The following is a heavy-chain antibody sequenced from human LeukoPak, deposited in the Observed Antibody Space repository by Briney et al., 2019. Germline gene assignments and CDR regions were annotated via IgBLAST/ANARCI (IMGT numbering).Heavy chain of an antibody. V-gene: IGHV3-7*03. Sequence: GGSLRLSCAASGFTFSSYWMSWVRQAPGKGLEWVANIKQDGSEKYYVDSVKGRFTISRDNAKNSLYLQVNSLRAEDTAVYYCARGPSYVWGSYRYTILYYFDYWGQGTLVTVSS. CDR3: ARGPSYVWGSYRYTILYYFDY. D-gene: IGHD3-16*02. CDR1: GFTFSSYW. J-gene: IGHJ4*02. CDR2: IKQDGSEK.